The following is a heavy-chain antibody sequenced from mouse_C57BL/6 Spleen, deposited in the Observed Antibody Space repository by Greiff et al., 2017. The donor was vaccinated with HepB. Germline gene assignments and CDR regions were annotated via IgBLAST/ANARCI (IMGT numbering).Heavy chain of an antibody. CDR1: GFTFSDYG. CDR2: ISSGSSTI. CDR3: ARPSFITTVVAKDYAMDY. V-gene: IGHV5-17*01. Sequence: EVKLVESGGGLVKPGGSLKLSCAASGFTFSDYGMHWVRQATEKGLEWVAYISSGSSTIYYADTVKGRFTITRDNAKNTLFLQMTSLRSEDTAMYYCARPSFITTVVAKDYAMDYWGQGTSVTVSS. J-gene: IGHJ4*01. D-gene: IGHD1-1*01.